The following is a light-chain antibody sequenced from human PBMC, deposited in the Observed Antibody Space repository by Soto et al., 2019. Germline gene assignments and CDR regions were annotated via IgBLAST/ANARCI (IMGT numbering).Light chain of an antibody. J-gene: IGKJ1*01. CDR1: QSVNTW. Sequence: DLQMTQSPSTLSASVGDKITITCRASQSVNTWLAWFQQKPGKAPKLLIYKASYLETGVPLRFSGSGAGTDFTLTISSLQPDDFATYYCQQYITYPWTFGQGTKVEVK. CDR2: KAS. V-gene: IGKV1-5*03. CDR3: QQYITYPWT.